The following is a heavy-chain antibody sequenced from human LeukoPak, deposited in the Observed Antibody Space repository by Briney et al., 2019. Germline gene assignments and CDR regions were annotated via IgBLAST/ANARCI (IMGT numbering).Heavy chain of an antibody. V-gene: IGHV3-7*01. CDR2: IKKDGSEE. Sequence: PGGSLTLSCTASGFSFSTSWMSGVRQTPGKGLEWVANIKKDGSEEYYVDSVKTRFTTSRDNAKNSLYLQLNSLIVEDTAVYYCARLSTSVAGGDHWGQGTLVTVSS. CDR3: ARLSTSVAGGDH. J-gene: IGHJ4*02. D-gene: IGHD6-19*01. CDR1: GFSFSTSW.